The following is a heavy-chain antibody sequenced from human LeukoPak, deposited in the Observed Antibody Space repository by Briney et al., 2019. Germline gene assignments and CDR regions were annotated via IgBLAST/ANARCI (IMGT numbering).Heavy chain of an antibody. CDR3: ARDRWSYYDSSSPDY. D-gene: IGHD3-22*01. V-gene: IGHV1-69*04. J-gene: IGHJ4*02. Sequence: SVKVSCKASGGTFSSYAISWVRQAPGQGLEWMGRIIPILGIANYAQKLQGRVTMTTDTSTSTAYMELRSLRSDDTAVYYCARDRWSYYDSSSPDYWGQGTLVTVSS. CDR2: IIPILGIA. CDR1: GGTFSSYA.